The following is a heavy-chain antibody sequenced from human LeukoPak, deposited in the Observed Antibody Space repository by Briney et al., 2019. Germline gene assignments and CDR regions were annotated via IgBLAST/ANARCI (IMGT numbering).Heavy chain of an antibody. D-gene: IGHD5-12*01. V-gene: IGHV3-30-3*01. Sequence: GGSLRLSGAASGFTFSSYAMHWVRQAPGKGLEWVAVISYDGSNKYYADSVKGRFTISRDNSKNTLYLQMNILRAEDTAVYYCARDPDSGYPYYFDYWGQGTLVTVSS. CDR1: GFTFSSYA. J-gene: IGHJ4*02. CDR3: ARDPDSGYPYYFDY. CDR2: ISYDGSNK.